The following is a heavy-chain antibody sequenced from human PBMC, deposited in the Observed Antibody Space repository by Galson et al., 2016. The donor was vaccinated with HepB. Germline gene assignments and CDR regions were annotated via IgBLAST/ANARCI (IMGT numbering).Heavy chain of an antibody. CDR1: GISVSSYV. Sequence: SLRLSCAASGISVSSYVMTWVRQAPGKGLEWVSAISGSGGSTYYAGSVKGRFTISTDNSKNTLYLQMHSLRDEDTAVYYCARDGRRGYDMDVWGQGTTVTVSS. CDR2: ISGSGGST. V-gene: IGHV3-23*01. CDR3: ARDGRRGYDMDV. J-gene: IGHJ6*02.